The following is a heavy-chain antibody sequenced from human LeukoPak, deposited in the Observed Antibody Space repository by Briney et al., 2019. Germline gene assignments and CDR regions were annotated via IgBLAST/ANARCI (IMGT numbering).Heavy chain of an antibody. Sequence: GGSLRLSCAASGFTFRSYWMSWVRQAPGKGLEWVANIKQDGSEKNYVDSVKGRFTISRDNAKTSLYLQMNTLRVEDTAVYYCARGYGNYGYWGQGTLVTVSS. V-gene: IGHV3-7*01. CDR2: IKQDGSEK. CDR3: ARGYGNYGY. D-gene: IGHD4-17*01. CDR1: GFTFRSYW. J-gene: IGHJ4*02.